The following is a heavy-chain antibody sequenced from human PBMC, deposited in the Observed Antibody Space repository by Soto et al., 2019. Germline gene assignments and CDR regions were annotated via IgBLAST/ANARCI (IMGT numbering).Heavy chain of an antibody. D-gene: IGHD6-6*01. V-gene: IGHV3-23*01. CDR3: AKRPKAGRPVDV. CDR1: GFTFRSYS. CDR2: INPSDDST. J-gene: IGHJ6*04. Sequence: EVQLSESGGGLVQPGGSLRLSCAASGFTFRSYSMSWVRQAPGKGLEWVSAINPSDDSTYYAASVKGRLTISRDNSKNTVYLQINSLRAEDTAIYYCAKRPKAGRPVDVWGKGTTVTVSS.